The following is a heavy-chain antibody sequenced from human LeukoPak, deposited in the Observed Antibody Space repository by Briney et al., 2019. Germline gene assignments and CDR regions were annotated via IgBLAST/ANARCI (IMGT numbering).Heavy chain of an antibody. CDR3: ARQVRDILTGYYIDY. V-gene: IGHV5-51*01. Sequence: GESLKISCKGSGYSFTSYWIGWVRQMPGKGLEWMGIIYPGDPDTRYSPSFQGQVTISADKSISTAYLQWSSLKASDTAMYYCARQVRDILTGYYIDYWGQGTLVTVSS. CDR1: GYSFTSYW. D-gene: IGHD3-9*01. CDR2: IYPGDPDT. J-gene: IGHJ4*02.